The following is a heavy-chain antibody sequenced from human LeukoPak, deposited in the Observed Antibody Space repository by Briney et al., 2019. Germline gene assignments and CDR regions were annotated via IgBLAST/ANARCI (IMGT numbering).Heavy chain of an antibody. Sequence: GGSLRLSCAASGFTFSIYAMSWVRQAPGKGLEWVSAISGSGGSTYYADSVKGRFTISRDNSKNTLYLQMNSLRAEDTAVYYCAKCEAYYYDSSGYYEGYFDLWGRGTLVTVSS. CDR3: AKCEAYYYDSSGYYEGYFDL. CDR2: ISGSGGST. D-gene: IGHD3-22*01. V-gene: IGHV3-23*01. CDR1: GFTFSIYA. J-gene: IGHJ2*01.